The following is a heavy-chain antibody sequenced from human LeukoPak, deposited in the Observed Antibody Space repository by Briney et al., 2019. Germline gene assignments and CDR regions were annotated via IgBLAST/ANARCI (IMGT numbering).Heavy chain of an antibody. V-gene: IGHV3-23*01. D-gene: IGHD7-27*01. CDR2: ITVSGGST. CDR1: GFTFSTYA. Sequence: GGSLRLSCLASGFTFSTYAVSWVRQAPGKGLEWVSTITVSGGSTYYAESVKGRFTISRDNSKNTLFLQMNSLRAEDTAVYYCAKVVGRGSGDPDWGQGTLVTVSS. CDR3: AKVVGRGSGDPD. J-gene: IGHJ4*02.